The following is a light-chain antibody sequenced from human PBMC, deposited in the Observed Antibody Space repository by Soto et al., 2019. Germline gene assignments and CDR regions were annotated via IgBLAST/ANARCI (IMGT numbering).Light chain of an antibody. J-gene: IGLJ1*01. CDR2: DVS. V-gene: IGLV2-11*01. CDR3: CSYSGSYTFPYV. Sequence: QSALTQPRSVSGSPGQSVTISCTGTSSDVGGYNYVSWYQQHPGKAPKLMIYDVSKRPSGVPDRFSGSKSVNTASLTISGLQAEDEADYYCCSYSGSYTFPYVFGTGTKLTVL. CDR1: SSDVGGYNY.